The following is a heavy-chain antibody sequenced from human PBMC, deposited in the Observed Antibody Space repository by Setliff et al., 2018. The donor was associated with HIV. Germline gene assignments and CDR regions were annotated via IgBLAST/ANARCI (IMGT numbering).Heavy chain of an antibody. J-gene: IGHJ5*02. CDR1: GGSISSGSYY. Sequence: PSETLSLTCTVSGGSISSGSYYWGWIRQPPGKGLEWIGNIYYSGSSYYNPSLKSRVTISVDTSKNQFSLKLSSVTAADTAVYYCARGERYSSSWYEGDNGFDPWGQGTLVTVSS. D-gene: IGHD6-13*01. CDR2: IYYSGSS. CDR3: ARGERYSSSWYEGDNGFDP. V-gene: IGHV4-31*03.